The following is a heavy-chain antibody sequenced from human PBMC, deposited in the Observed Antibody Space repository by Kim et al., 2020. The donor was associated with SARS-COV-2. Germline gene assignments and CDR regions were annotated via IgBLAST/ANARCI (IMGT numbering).Heavy chain of an antibody. D-gene: IGHD5-12*01. CDR3: ASDTRGYSEAPSDN. CDR1: GFTFSSYS. V-gene: IGHV3-48*02. J-gene: IGHJ4*02. CDR2: VSSSTGST. Sequence: GGSLRLSCAASGFTFSSYSMNWVRQAPGKGLEWISYVSSSTGSTHYADSVKGSFTISSDNAENSLYLQMNSLRDEDTAMYYCASDTRGYSEAPSDNWGQGTLVTVSS.